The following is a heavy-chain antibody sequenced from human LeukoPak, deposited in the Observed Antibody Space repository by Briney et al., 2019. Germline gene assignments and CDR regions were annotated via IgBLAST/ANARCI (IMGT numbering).Heavy chain of an antibody. V-gene: IGHV3-20*04. CDR1: GFTFDDFG. CDR3: ARARDSSGFSSLDY. D-gene: IGHD3-22*01. J-gene: IGHJ4*02. CDR2: INWNGGSP. Sequence: GGSLRLSCAASGFTFDDFGMNWVRQVPGKGLEWVSTINWNGGSPGYADSVKGRFTISRDNAKNSLYLQMNSLRAEDTALYYCARARDSSGFSSLDYWGQGTLVTVSS.